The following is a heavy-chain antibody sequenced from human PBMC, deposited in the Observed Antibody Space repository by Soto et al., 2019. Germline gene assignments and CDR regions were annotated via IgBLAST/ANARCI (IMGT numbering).Heavy chain of an antibody. CDR3: SGGVITMVRCVIITKPLVY. CDR1: GGTFSSYA. J-gene: IGHJ4*02. D-gene: IGHD3-10*01. Sequence: QVQLVQSGAEVKKPGSSVKVSCKASGGTFSSYAISWVRQAPGQGLAWMGATIPIFGTANYAQKFQGRVPIPADKSTFTVYVALTRLVSEDTGVYYCSGGVITMVRCVIITKPLVYLGQGTVVTVSS. CDR2: TIPIFGTA. V-gene: IGHV1-69*06.